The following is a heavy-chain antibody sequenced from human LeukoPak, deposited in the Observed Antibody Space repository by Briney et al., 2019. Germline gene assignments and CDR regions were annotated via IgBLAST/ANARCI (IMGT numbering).Heavy chain of an antibody. CDR3: ARDLAVGGYYSDY. CDR2: IYSGGST. V-gene: IGHV3-53*01. J-gene: IGHJ4*02. Sequence: PGGSLRLSCAASGFTVSSNYMSWVRQAPGKGLEWVSVIYSGGSTYYADSVKGRFTISRDNSKNTLYLQMNSLRAEDTAVYYCARDLAVGGYYSDYWGQGTQVTVSS. D-gene: IGHD3-22*01. CDR1: GFTVSSNY.